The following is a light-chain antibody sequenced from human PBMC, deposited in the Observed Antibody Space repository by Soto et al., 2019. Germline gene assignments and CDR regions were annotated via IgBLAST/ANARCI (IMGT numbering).Light chain of an antibody. CDR3: SSYSTTSTLV. CDR2: EVN. J-gene: IGLJ1*01. V-gene: IGLV2-14*01. CDR1: STDVGGYDY. Sequence: QSVLTQTASVSGSPGQSVTISCTGASTDVGGYDYVSWYQQHPGKAPKLILYEVNNRPSGVSNHFSGSKSGNTASLIISGLQADDEADYYCSSYSTTSTLVFGSGTKVTVL.